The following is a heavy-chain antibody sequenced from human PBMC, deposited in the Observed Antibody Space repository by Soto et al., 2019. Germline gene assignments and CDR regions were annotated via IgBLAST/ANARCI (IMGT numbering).Heavy chain of an antibody. V-gene: IGHV3-13*04. CDR2: IGTAGDT. J-gene: IGHJ3*02. CDR3: ARSLRYFGLRVYNAFDI. Sequence: GGSLRLSCAASGFTFSSYDMHWVRQATGKGLEWVSAIGTAGDTYYPGSVKGRFTISRENAKNSLYLQMNSLRAGDTAVYYCARSLRYFGLRVYNAFDIWGQGTMVTVSS. CDR1: GFTFSSYD. D-gene: IGHD3-9*01.